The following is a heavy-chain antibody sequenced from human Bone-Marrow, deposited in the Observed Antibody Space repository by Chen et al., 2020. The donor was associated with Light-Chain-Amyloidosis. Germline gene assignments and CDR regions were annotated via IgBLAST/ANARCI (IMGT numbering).Heavy chain of an antibody. CDR3: AKDIRYSSGWYYFDY. Sequence: QVQLVESGGDVVQPGRSLRLSCAASGFTFTQSLIHWVRQAPGRGLQWGAIIWYDGSNKYYGDAVKGRFSISRDNSKNTLYLQMNSLRAEDTAVYYCAKDIRYSSGWYYFDYWGQGTLVTVSS. CDR1: GFTFTQSL. D-gene: IGHD6-19*01. CDR2: IWYDGSNK. V-gene: IGHV3-33*03. J-gene: IGHJ4*02.